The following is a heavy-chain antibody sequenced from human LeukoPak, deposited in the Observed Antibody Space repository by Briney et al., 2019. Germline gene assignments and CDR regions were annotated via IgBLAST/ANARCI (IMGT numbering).Heavy chain of an antibody. Sequence: GRSLRLSCAASGFTFSSYGMHWVRQAPGKGLEWVAVIWYDGSNKYYADSVKGRFTISRDNSKNTLYLQMNSLRAEDTAVYYCARDFDAFDIWGQGTMVAVSS. CDR2: IWYDGSNK. V-gene: IGHV3-33*01. CDR3: ARDFDAFDI. J-gene: IGHJ3*02. CDR1: GFTFSSYG.